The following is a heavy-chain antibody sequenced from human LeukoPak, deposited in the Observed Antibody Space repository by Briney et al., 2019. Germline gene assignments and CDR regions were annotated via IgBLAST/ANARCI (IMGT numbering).Heavy chain of an antibody. J-gene: IGHJ4*02. CDR2: INHSGST. CDR1: GGSISNYY. V-gene: IGHV4-34*01. D-gene: IGHD3-10*01. Sequence: SETLSLTCTVSGGSISNYYWSWIRQPPGKGLEWIGEINHSGSTNYNPSLKSRVTISVDTSKNQFSLKLSSVTAADTAVYYCARIGRLLWFGEPVGVDYWGQGTLVTVSS. CDR3: ARIGRLLWFGEPVGVDY.